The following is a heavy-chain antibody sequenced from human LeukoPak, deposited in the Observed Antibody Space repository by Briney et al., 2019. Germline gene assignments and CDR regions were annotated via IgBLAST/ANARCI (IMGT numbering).Heavy chain of an antibody. D-gene: IGHD6-13*01. CDR1: GGTFSSYA. Sequence: SVKVSCKASGGTFSSYAISWVRQAPGQGLDWMGGIIPIFGTANYAQKFQGRVTITADESTSTAYMELSSLRSEDTAVYYCARDSLQQLSLVGAFDIWGQGTMVTVSS. CDR2: IIPIFGTA. J-gene: IGHJ3*02. V-gene: IGHV1-69*13. CDR3: ARDSLQQLSLVGAFDI.